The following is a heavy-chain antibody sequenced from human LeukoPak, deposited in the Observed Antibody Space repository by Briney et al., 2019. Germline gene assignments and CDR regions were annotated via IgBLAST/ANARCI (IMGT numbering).Heavy chain of an antibody. V-gene: IGHV3-48*03. J-gene: IGHJ6*03. D-gene: IGHD3-22*01. CDR1: GFTFSSYE. CDR2: ISSSGSTI. CDR3: ARYYYYDSSGYYYYYYYMDV. Sequence: PGGSLRLSCAASGFTFSSYEMNWVRQAPGKGLEWVSYISSSGSTIYYADSVKGRFTISRDNAKNSLYLQMNSLRAEDTAVYYCARYYYYDSSGYYYYYYYMDVWGKGTTVTVSS.